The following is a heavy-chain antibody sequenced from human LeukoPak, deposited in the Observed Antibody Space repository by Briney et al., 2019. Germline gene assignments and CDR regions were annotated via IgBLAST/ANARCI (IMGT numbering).Heavy chain of an antibody. CDR3: ASASRAVAAVRLDY. CDR2: ISGSGGST. V-gene: IGHV3-23*01. CDR1: GFTFSSYA. D-gene: IGHD6-19*01. Sequence: GGSLRLSCAASGFTFSSYAMSWVRQAPGKGLEWVSGISGSGGSTYYADSVKGRFTISRDNSKNTLYLQMNSLRAEDTAVYYCASASRAVAAVRLDYWGQGTPVTVSS. J-gene: IGHJ4*02.